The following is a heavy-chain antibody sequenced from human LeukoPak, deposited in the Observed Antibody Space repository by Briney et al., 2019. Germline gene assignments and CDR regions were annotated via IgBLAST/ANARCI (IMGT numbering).Heavy chain of an antibody. Sequence: PGGSLRLSCAASGFTLSVYSMNWVRQAPGKGLEWVSCISTTSSYIYYADSVKGRFTISRDNAKNSLYLQMNSLRAEDTAVYYCARGLSSGWYYGPDNCGQGTLVTVSS. CDR2: ISTTSSYI. D-gene: IGHD6-19*01. CDR1: GFTLSVYS. J-gene: IGHJ4*02. V-gene: IGHV3-21*01. CDR3: ARGLSSGWYYGPDN.